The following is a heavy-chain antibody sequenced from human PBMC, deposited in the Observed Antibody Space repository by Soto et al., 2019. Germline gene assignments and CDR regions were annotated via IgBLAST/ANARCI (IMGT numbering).Heavy chain of an antibody. CDR3: ARGSRIAVAGNPFSDY. V-gene: IGHV1-2*04. J-gene: IGHJ4*02. CDR1: GYIFTGYY. D-gene: IGHD6-19*01. Sequence: ASVKVSCKASGYIFTGYYRHWVRQAPGQGLEWMGWINPNSGDTNYAQKFQGWVTMTRDTSISTAYMELSRLTFDDTAVYYCARGSRIAVAGNPFSDYWGQGTLVTVSS. CDR2: INPNSGDT.